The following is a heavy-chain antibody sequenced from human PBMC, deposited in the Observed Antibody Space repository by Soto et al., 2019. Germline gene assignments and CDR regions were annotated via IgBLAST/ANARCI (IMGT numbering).Heavy chain of an antibody. V-gene: IGHV3-11*01. CDR2: ISKSSTII. Sequence: QVQLVESGGALVKPGGSLRLSCAASGFTFSDYYMSWIRQAPGKGLEWVSYISKSSTIIYYADSVKGRFTISRDNAKNSLYLQMNSLRAEDTAMYYCARDTDPRRIAGYFDSWGQGTLVTGSS. CDR3: ARDTDPRRIAGYFDS. D-gene: IGHD6-13*01. J-gene: IGHJ4*02. CDR1: GFTFSDYY.